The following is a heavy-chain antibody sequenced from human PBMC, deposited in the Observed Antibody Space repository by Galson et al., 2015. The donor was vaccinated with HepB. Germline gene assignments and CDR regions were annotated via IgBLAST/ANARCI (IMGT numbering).Heavy chain of an antibody. CDR3: AKGAQPYSSSSIGVLDS. J-gene: IGHJ4*02. V-gene: IGHV1-2*02. CDR2: INPNSGGT. CDR1: GYTFTGYY. Sequence: SVKVSCKASGYTFTGYYMHWVRQAPGQGLEWMGWINPNSGGTNSAQKFQGRVTMTRDTSVSTAYMELSRLRSDDTAVYYCAKGAQPYSSSSIGVLDSWGQGTLVTVSS. D-gene: IGHD6-6*01.